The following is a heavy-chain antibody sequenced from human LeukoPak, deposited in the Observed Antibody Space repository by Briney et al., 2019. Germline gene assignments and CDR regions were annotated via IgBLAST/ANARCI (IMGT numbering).Heavy chain of an antibody. CDR1: GYTFTSYD. V-gene: IGHV1-8*01. J-gene: IGHJ6*02. CDR3: ACYSGYDSYYYYGMDV. Sequence: ASVKVSCKASGYTFTSYDINWVRQATGRGLEWMGWMNPNSGNTGYAQKFQGRVTMTRNTSISTAYMELSSLRSEDTAVYYCACYSGYDSYYYYGMDVWGQGTTVTVSS. D-gene: IGHD5-12*01. CDR2: MNPNSGNT.